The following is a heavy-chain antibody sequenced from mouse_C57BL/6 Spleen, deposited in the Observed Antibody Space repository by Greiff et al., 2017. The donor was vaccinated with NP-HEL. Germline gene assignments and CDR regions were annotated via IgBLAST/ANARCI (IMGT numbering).Heavy chain of an antibody. CDR3: ARERTGSFAY. Sequence: EVKVVESGGGLVKPGGSLKLSCAASGFTFSSYAMSWVRQTPEKRLEWVATISDGGSYTYYPDNVKGRFTISRDNAKNNLYLQMSHLKSEDTAMYYCARERTGSFAYWGQGTLVTVSA. CDR1: GFTFSSYA. CDR2: ISDGGSYT. J-gene: IGHJ3*01. D-gene: IGHD4-1*01. V-gene: IGHV5-4*01.